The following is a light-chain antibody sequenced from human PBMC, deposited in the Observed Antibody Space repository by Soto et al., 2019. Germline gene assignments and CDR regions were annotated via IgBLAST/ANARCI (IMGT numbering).Light chain of an antibody. Sequence: DIQLTQSPSTLSASVGDRVTITCRASQSIGSWLAWYQQRPGKAPKLLIYKASSLESGVPSRFNGSGSGTEFTLTISSLQPDDFATYYCQRYNSYWTFGQGTKVEIK. J-gene: IGKJ1*01. CDR3: QRYNSYWT. CDR1: QSIGSW. CDR2: KAS. V-gene: IGKV1-5*03.